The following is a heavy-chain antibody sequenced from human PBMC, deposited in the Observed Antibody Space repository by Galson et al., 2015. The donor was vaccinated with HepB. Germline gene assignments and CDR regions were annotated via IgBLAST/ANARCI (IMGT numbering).Heavy chain of an antibody. J-gene: IGHJ4*02. CDR1: GFTFNTDA. CDR3: AKKLWGGANLDY. CDR2: ISASGDTT. V-gene: IGHV3-23*01. D-gene: IGHD1-26*01. Sequence: SLRLSCAAAGFTFNTDAMSWVRQAPGKGLEWVSAISASGDTTYFADSVKGRCTVFRDNSKNTLYVQMSRLRAEDTAVYYCAKKLWGGANLDYWGQGTLVTVSS.